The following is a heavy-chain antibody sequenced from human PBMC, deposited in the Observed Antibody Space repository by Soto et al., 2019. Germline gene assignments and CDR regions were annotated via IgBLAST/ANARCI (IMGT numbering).Heavy chain of an antibody. CDR2: IIPMFGEA. CDR3: ARDGSLYDSSGYYYLY. CDR1: GGTFSRYA. D-gene: IGHD3-22*01. V-gene: IGHV1-69*13. J-gene: IGHJ4*02. Sequence: GASVKVSCKASGGTFSRYAISWVRQAPGQGLEWMGGIIPMFGEANYAQKFQGRVTITADEATSTGYMELRSLKSEDTAVYYCARDGSLYDSSGYYYLYWGQGTLVTVSS.